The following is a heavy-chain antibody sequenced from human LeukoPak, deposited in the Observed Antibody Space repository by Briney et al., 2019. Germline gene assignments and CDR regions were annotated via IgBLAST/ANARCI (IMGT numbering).Heavy chain of an antibody. J-gene: IGHJ4*02. CDR1: GFTFSSYS. Sequence: GGSLRLSCAASGFTFSSYSMNWVHQAPGKGLEWVSSISSSSSYIYYADSVKGRFTISRDNAKNSLYLQMNSLRAEDTAVYYCARAYYDSSGYVDYWGQGTLVTVSS. D-gene: IGHD3-22*01. CDR3: ARAYYDSSGYVDY. CDR2: ISSSSSYI. V-gene: IGHV3-21*01.